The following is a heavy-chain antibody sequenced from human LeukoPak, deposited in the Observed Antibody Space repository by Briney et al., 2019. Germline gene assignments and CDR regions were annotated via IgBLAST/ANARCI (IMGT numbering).Heavy chain of an antibody. CDR3: ARVSGDLYDSSALGAFDI. CDR1: GYTFTSYG. Sequence: GASVKVSCKASGYTFTSYGISWVRQAPGQGLEWMGWISAYNGNTNYAQKLQGRVTMTTDTSTSTAYMELRSLRSDDTAVYYCARVSGDLYDSSALGAFDIWGQGTMVTVSS. D-gene: IGHD3-22*01. J-gene: IGHJ3*02. CDR2: ISAYNGNT. V-gene: IGHV1-18*01.